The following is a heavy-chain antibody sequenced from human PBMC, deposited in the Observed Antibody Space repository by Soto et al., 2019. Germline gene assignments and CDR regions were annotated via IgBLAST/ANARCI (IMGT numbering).Heavy chain of an antibody. D-gene: IGHD4-17*01. CDR2: ISSSGSTI. CDR1: GGTCIDYY. V-gene: IGHV3-11*01. CDR3: ARDFYGDGIDY. Sequence: VGSLRHSCAASGGTCIDYYMSWIRQAPGKGLEWVSYISSSGSTIYYADSVKGRFTISRDNAKNSLYLQMNSLRAEDTAVYYCARDFYGDGIDYWGQGTLVTVSS. J-gene: IGHJ4*02.